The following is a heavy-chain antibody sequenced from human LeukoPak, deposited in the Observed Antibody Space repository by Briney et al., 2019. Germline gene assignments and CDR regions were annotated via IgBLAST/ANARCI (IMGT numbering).Heavy chain of an antibody. CDR3: AREDSYGFFWCY. CDR2: INPNSGGT. J-gene: IGHJ4*02. CDR1: GYTFSNYA. Sequence: ASVKVSCKASGYTFSNYAINWVRQAPGQGLEWMGRINPNSGGTNYAQKFQGRVTMTRDTSISTAYMELSRLRSDDTAVYYCAREDSYGFFWCYWGQGTLVTVSS. D-gene: IGHD5-18*01. V-gene: IGHV1-2*06.